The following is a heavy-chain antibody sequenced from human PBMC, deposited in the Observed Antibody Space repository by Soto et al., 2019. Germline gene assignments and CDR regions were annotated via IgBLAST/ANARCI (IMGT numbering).Heavy chain of an antibody. CDR2: INPRSGDT. V-gene: IGHV1-2*06. D-gene: IGHD1-26*01. CDR3: GRDGVGATPLGWFDP. CDR1: GYTFIGYY. J-gene: IGHJ5*02. Sequence: ASVKVSCKASGYTFIGYYIHWVRQAPGQWLEWMGRINPRSGDTTYAQKFQGRLTMTRDTSISTAYMELSSLRSDDTAVYYCGRDGVGATPLGWFDPWGQGSLVTVSS.